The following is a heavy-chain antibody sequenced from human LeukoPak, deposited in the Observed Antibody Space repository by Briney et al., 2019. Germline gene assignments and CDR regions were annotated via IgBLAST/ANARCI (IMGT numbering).Heavy chain of an antibody. V-gene: IGHV4-39*07. CDR3: ARDPSSSGGYMDV. CDR1: GGSISSSSYY. J-gene: IGHJ6*03. CDR2: IYWSGSA. D-gene: IGHD6-13*01. Sequence: SETLPLTCTVSGGSISSSSYYWGWIRQPPGKGLEWIGNIYWSGSAYYNPSLKSRITISVDTSKNQFSLKLSSVTAADTAVYYCARDPSSSGGYMDVWGKGTTVTVSS.